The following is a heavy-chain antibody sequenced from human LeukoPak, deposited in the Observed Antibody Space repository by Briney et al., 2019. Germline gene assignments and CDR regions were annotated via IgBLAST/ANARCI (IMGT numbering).Heavy chain of an antibody. CDR1: GXTFSSYG. Sequence: GGSLRLSCAASGXTFSSYGMHWVRQAPGKGLEWVAVIWYDGSNKYYADSVKGRFTISRDNSKNTLYLQMNSLRAEDTAVYYCARDRNGNYGRWGFDYWGQGTLVTVPS. V-gene: IGHV3-33*01. D-gene: IGHD4-17*01. CDR3: ARDRNGNYGRWGFDY. J-gene: IGHJ4*02. CDR2: IWYDGSNK.